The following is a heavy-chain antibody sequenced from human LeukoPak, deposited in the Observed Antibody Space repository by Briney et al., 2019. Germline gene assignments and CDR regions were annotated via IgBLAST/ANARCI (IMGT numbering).Heavy chain of an antibody. J-gene: IGHJ5*02. CDR1: GGSISSSSYY. CDR3: ARTSVVVPAAHPRWFDP. D-gene: IGHD2-2*01. Sequence: SEILSLTCTVSGGSISSSSYYWGWIRQPPGKGLEWIGSIYYSGSTYYNPSLKSRVTISVDTSKNQFSLKLSSVTAADTAVYYCARTSVVVPAAHPRWFDPWGQGTLVTVSS. CDR2: IYYSGST. V-gene: IGHV4-39*01.